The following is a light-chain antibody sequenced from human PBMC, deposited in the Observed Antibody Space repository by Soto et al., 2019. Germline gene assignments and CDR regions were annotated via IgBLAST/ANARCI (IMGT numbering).Light chain of an antibody. CDR3: HQRSSWPWT. V-gene: IGKV3D-20*02. J-gene: IGKJ1*01. CDR1: QSISSSY. Sequence: EIVLTQTPVTLSLSPGERATLSCRSSQSISSSYLAWYQQKPGQAPRLLIYDASTRATGIPARFSGSGSGIDFTLTISSLEPEDFAVYYCHQRSSWPWTFGQGTKVDIK. CDR2: DAS.